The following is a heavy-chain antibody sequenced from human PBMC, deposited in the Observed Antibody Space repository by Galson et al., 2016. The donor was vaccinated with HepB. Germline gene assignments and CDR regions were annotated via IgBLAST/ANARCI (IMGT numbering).Heavy chain of an antibody. CDR3: VRDHSVVPATAYNWFDP. J-gene: IGHJ5*02. CDR2: INGDGTIT. V-gene: IGHV3-74*01. CDR1: GFTFSTNW. D-gene: IGHD2-21*02. Sequence: SLRLSCAASGFTFSTNWMHWVRQAPGKGLVWVSRINGDGTITDYADSVKGRFTISRDNAKNTLYLEMNSLRAEDTAVYNCVRDHSVVPATAYNWFDPWGQGTLVTVSS.